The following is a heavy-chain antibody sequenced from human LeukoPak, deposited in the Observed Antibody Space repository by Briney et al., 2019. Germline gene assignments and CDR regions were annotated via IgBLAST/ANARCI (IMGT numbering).Heavy chain of an antibody. CDR2: IYYSGST. Sequence: PSQTLSLTCTVSGGSISSGDYYWSWIRQPPGKGLEWIGYIYYSGSTYYNPSLKSRVTISVDTSKNQFSLKLSSVTAADTAVYYCARVPLWFGKLAPIDYWGQGTLVTVSS. V-gene: IGHV4-30-4*01. D-gene: IGHD3-10*01. CDR1: GGSISSGDYY. CDR3: ARVPLWFGKLAPIDY. J-gene: IGHJ4*02.